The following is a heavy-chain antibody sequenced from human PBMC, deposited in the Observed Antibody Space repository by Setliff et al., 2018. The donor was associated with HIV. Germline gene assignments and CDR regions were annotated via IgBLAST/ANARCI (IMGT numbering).Heavy chain of an antibody. CDR1: GFTFSHYA. D-gene: IGHD6-13*01. Sequence: GGSLRLSCAASGFTFSHYAMTWVRQAPGKGLEWVPAISGSGDSTYYADSVKGRFTISRDNSKNTLYLQMNSLRAEDTALYYCAKLTRYDSTWYDAEYCQQWGQGTLVTVSS. V-gene: IGHV3-23*01. CDR3: AKLTRYDSTWYDAEYCQQ. CDR2: ISGSGDST. J-gene: IGHJ1*01.